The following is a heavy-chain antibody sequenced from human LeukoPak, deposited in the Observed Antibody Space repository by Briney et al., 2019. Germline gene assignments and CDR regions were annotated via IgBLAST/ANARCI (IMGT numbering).Heavy chain of an antibody. Sequence: GGSLRLSCAASGFTFSSYWMHWVRQAPGKGLVWVARINTNGSPTQYADSVKGRFTISRDNAKTTLYLQMNSLRDEDTAVYYCAGDLISGSGSLGYWGQGTLVTVSS. CDR1: GFTFSSYW. J-gene: IGHJ4*02. V-gene: IGHV3-74*01. D-gene: IGHD3-10*01. CDR2: INTNGSPT. CDR3: AGDLISGSGSLGY.